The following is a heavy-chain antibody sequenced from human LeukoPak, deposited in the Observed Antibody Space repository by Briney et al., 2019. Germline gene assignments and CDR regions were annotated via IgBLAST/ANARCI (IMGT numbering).Heavy chain of an antibody. CDR2: ISYDRSNK. J-gene: IGHJ4*02. D-gene: IGHD3-16*01. CDR3: ARGGWGRRGVSYYFDY. V-gene: IGHV3-30*04. CDR1: GFTFSSYA. Sequence: GGSLRLSCAASGFTFSSYAMHWVRQAPGKGLEWVAVISYDRSNKYYADSVKGRFTISRDNSKNTLYLQMNSLRAEDTAVYYCARGGWGRRGVSYYFDYWGQGTLVTVSS.